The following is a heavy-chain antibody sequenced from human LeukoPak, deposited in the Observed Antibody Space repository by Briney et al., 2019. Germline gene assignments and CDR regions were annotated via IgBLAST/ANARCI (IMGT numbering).Heavy chain of an antibody. CDR1: GGSISTYY. CDR2: IYYSGST. Sequence: SETLSLTCTVSGGSISTYYWSWIRQPPGKGLEWIGQIYYSGSTNYNPSLKSRVTISVDTSKNQFSLKLSSVTAADTAVYYCARHYYDSSGYYKRAFDIWGQGTMVTVSS. J-gene: IGHJ3*02. D-gene: IGHD3-22*01. CDR3: ARHYYDSSGYYKRAFDI. V-gene: IGHV4-59*08.